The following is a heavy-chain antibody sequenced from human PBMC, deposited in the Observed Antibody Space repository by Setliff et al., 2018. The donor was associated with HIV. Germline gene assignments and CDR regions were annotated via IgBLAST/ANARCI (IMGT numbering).Heavy chain of an antibody. CDR3: AKDLAANIYDFSALYYVPYPVGS. CDR1: GFFFSRHV. Sequence: GGSLRLSCEGSGFFFSRHVMSWVRQAPGKGLEWVSGINDRGDRTDYADSVKGRFTISRDNSKNTVDLQMNSLTVEDTAVYYCAKDLAANIYDFSALYYVPYPVGSWGQGTLVTVSS. V-gene: IGHV3-23*01. D-gene: IGHD3-16*01. J-gene: IGHJ5*02. CDR2: INDRGDRT.